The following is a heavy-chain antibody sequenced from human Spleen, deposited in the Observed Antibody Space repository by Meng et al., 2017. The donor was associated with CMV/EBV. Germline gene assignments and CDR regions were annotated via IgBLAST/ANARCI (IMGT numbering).Heavy chain of an antibody. V-gene: IGHV3-11*04. J-gene: IGHJ4*02. CDR1: GFTFSDYY. D-gene: IGHD1-26*01. Sequence: GESLKISCAASGFTFSDYYMSWIRQAPGKGLEWVSYISSSGSTIYYADSVKGRFTISRDNAKNSLYLQMNSLRAEDTAVYYCARDRDSGSYQFDYWGQGTLVTVSS. CDR3: ARDRDSGSYQFDY. CDR2: ISSSGSTI.